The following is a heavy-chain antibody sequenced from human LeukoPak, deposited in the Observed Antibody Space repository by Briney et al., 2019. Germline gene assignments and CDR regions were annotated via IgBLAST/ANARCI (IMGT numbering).Heavy chain of an antibody. CDR3: ASDILTGTGSV. CDR1: GFTFSSYG. CDR2: INHSGST. D-gene: IGHD3-9*01. J-gene: IGHJ4*02. V-gene: IGHV4-34*01. Sequence: GSLRLSCAASGFTFSSYGMSWVRQAPGKGLEWIGEINHSGSTNYNPSLKSRVTISVDTSKNQFSLKLSSVTAADTAVYYCASDILTGTGSVWGQGTLVTVSS.